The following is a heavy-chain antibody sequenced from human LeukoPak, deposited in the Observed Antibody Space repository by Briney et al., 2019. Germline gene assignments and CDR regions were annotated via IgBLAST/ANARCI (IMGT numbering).Heavy chain of an antibody. CDR1: GGSISSYY. V-gene: IGHV4-4*07. CDR3: ASHTYYYDSSGYYSSYYFDY. Sequence: SETLSLTCTVSGGSISSYYWSWIRQPAGKGLEWIGRIYTCGSTNYNPSLKSRVTMSVDTSKNQFSLKLSSVTAADTAVYYCASHTYYYDSSGYYSSYYFDYWGQGTLVTVSS. CDR2: IYTCGST. J-gene: IGHJ4*02. D-gene: IGHD3-22*01.